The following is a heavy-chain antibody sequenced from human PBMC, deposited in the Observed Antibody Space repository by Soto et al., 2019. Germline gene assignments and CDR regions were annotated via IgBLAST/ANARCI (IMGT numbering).Heavy chain of an antibody. J-gene: IGHJ6*02. V-gene: IGHV3-33*01. CDR2: IWYDGSLQ. Sequence: QVQMVEAGGGVVQPGRSLRLSCAASGFSFENYGMHWVRQAPGRGLEWVAIIWYDGSLQYYAAAVKGRFTISSDNSKNTLDLEMNGLRAEDTAVYYCATLWGDCDKLWLDYNGMDVWGQGPTVIVSS. D-gene: IGHD3-16*01. CDR3: ATLWGDCDKLWLDYNGMDV. CDR1: GFSFENYG.